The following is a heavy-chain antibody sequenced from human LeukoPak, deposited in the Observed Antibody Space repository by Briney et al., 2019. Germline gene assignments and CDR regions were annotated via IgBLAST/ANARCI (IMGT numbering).Heavy chain of an antibody. D-gene: IGHD3-22*01. V-gene: IGHV1-46*01. CDR2: INPSGGST. CDR1: GYTFTSYY. Sequence: ASVKVSCKASGYTFTSYYMHWVRQAPGQGLEWMGIINPSGGSTSYAQKFQGRVTMTRDTSTSTVYTELSSLRSEDTAVYYCARDTPGYDSSGYLDYWGQGTLVTVSS. J-gene: IGHJ4*02. CDR3: ARDTPGYDSSGYLDY.